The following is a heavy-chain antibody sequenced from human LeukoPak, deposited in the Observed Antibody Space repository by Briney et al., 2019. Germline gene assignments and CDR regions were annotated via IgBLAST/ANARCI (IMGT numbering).Heavy chain of an antibody. CDR3: ANSAWSDDYGDY. D-gene: IGHD2-15*01. V-gene: IGHV3-23*01. Sequence: GGSLRLXCAASGFTFSSYAMSWVRQAPGKGLEWVSAISGSGGSTYYADSVKGRFTISRDNSKNTLYLQMNSLRAEDTAVYYSANSAWSDDYGDYWGQGTLVTVSS. CDR1: GFTFSSYA. J-gene: IGHJ4*02. CDR2: ISGSGGST.